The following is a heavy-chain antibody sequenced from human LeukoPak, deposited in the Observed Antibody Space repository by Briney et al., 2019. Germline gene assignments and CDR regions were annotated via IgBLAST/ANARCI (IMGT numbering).Heavy chain of an antibody. D-gene: IGHD6-19*01. CDR1: GFRISRTHF. J-gene: IGHJ4*02. CDR3: ARVAAGNTMFDF. Sequence: PSETLSLTCVVSGFRISRTHFWGWIRQAPGEEMEWLGSVFHTGITYYNPSVRGRVTISVDTSNNQFSLNLYSATAADTAVYYCARVAAGNTMFDFWGRGTLVAVSS. CDR2: VFHTGIT. V-gene: IGHV4-38-2*01.